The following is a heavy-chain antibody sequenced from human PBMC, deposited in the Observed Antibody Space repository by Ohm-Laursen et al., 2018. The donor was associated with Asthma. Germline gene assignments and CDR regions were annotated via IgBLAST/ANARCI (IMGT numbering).Heavy chain of an antibody. Sequence: SQTLSLTCTVSGGSISSSSYYWSWIRQHPGKGLEWIGYIYYSGITYSNPSLRSRVSISVDTPKNQFSLKLRSVTAADTAVYYCASSMYGGKSGGGDPFDYWGQGTLVTVSS. V-gene: IGHV4-31*03. CDR3: ASSMYGGKSGGGDPFDY. CDR1: GGSISSSSYY. CDR2: IYYSGIT. D-gene: IGHD4-23*01. J-gene: IGHJ4*02.